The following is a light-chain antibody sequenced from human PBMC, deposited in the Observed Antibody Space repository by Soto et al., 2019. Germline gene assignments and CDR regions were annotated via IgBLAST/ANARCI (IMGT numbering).Light chain of an antibody. CDR2: DVS. CDR3: SSYTISSTLVV. CDR1: SSDVGGYNY. J-gene: IGLJ2*01. V-gene: IGLV2-14*01. Sequence: QSALTQPASVSGSPGQSITISCTGTSSDVGGYNYVSWYQQHPGKAPKLMIYDVSNRPSGVSNRFSGSKSGYTASLTISGLQADDEADYYCSSYTISSTLVVFGGGTKLTVL.